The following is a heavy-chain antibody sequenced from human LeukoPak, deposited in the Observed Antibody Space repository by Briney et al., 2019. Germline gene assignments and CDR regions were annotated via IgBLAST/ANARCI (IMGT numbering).Heavy chain of an antibody. Sequence: SETLSLTCAVYGGSFSGYYWSWIRQPPGKGLEWIGEISHSGSTNYNPSLKSRVTISVDTSKNQFSLKLSSVTAADTAVYYCARGGFSSRKYYYDSSGYYYLIPFDYWGQGTLVTVSS. D-gene: IGHD3-22*01. CDR1: GGSFSGYY. CDR3: ARGGFSSRKYYYDSSGYYYLIPFDY. J-gene: IGHJ4*02. CDR2: ISHSGST. V-gene: IGHV4-34*01.